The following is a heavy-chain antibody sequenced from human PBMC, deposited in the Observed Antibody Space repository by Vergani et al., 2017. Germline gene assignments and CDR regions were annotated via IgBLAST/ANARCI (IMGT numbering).Heavy chain of an antibody. D-gene: IGHD3-3*01. V-gene: IGHV5-51*01. CDR1: GYSFTSYW. J-gene: IGHJ2*01. CDR2: IYPGDSDT. CDR3: AIRSLGYDFWSGYYMGGYFDL. Sequence: EVQLVQSGAEVKKPGESLKISCKGSGYSFTSYWIGWVRQMPGKGLEWMGIIYPGDSDTRYSPSFQGQVTISADKSISTAYLQWSRLKASDTAMYYCAIRSLGYDFWSGYYMGGYFDLWGRGTLVTVSS.